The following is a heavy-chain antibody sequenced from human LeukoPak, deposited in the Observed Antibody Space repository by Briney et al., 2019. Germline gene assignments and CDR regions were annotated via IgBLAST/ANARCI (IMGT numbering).Heavy chain of an antibody. CDR3: ARGREPGSYYNGFDY. CDR1: GYTFTGYY. J-gene: IGHJ4*02. V-gene: IGHV1-2*02. D-gene: IGHD3-10*01. Sequence: EASVKVSCKASGYTFTGYYMHWVRQAPGQGLEWMGWINPNSGGTNYAQKFQGRVTMTRDTSISTAYMELSRLRSDDTAVYYCARGREPGSYYNGFDYWGQGTLVTVSS. CDR2: INPNSGGT.